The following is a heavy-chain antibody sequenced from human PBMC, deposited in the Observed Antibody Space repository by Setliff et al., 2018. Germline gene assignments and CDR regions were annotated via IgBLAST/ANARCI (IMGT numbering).Heavy chain of an antibody. CDR1: RFTFSVYV. CDR3: ARLALTGYDSSGYYYALDYYYYMDV. Sequence: GGPRLSCTASRFTFSVYVMAWVRQAPGKGLEWVSDINRNGGRIGYADPVKGRFTISRDNANHTLYLQMNSLRADDTAVYYCARLALTGYDSSGYYYALDYYYYMDVWGKGTTVTVSS. D-gene: IGHD3-22*01. CDR2: INRNGGRI. J-gene: IGHJ6*03. V-gene: IGHV3-20*04.